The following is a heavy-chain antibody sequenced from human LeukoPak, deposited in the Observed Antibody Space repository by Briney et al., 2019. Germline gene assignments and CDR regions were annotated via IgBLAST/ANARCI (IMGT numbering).Heavy chain of an antibody. CDR3: ARTNAYYDFWSGYYY. CDR2: IIPIFGTA. CDR1: GGTFSSYA. J-gene: IGHJ4*02. V-gene: IGHV1-69*13. Sequence: SVKVSCKASGGTFSSYAISWVRQAPGQGLEWMGGIIPIFGTANYARKFQGRVTITADESTSTAYMELSSLRSEDTAVYYCARTNAYYDFWSGYYYWGQGTLVTVSS. D-gene: IGHD3-3*01.